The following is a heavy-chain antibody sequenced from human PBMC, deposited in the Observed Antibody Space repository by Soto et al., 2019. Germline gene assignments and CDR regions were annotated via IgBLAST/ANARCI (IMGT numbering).Heavy chain of an antibody. CDR3: ARVLNRRGSHWNGGWGCFDP. D-gene: IGHD1-26*01. CDR1: GGTFSSYA. J-gene: IGHJ5*02. V-gene: IGHV1-69*01. CDR2: LIPICGPA. Sequence: HGQRVQSGAEVKKPGSWVMVSCKDSGGTFSSYAISWVRQAPGQGLEWMGGLIPICGPATYAQKFQRRVTRTADESTITDYMALSSLRSEATAVYGWARVLNRRGSHWNGGWGCFDPWGQGTLVTVSS.